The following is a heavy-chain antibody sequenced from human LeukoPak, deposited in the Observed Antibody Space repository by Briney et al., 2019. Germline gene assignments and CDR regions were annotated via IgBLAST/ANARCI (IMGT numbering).Heavy chain of an antibody. D-gene: IGHD2-15*01. CDR1: GFTFSSYS. CDR3: ARDRAAPTRYFDL. Sequence: PGGSLRLSCAASGFTFSSYSLNWVRQAPGKGLEWVSSISSSSSYIYYADSVKGRFTISRDNAKNSLYLQMNSLRAEDTAVYYCARDRAAPTRYFDLWGRGTLVTVSS. CDR2: ISSSSSYI. V-gene: IGHV3-21*01. J-gene: IGHJ2*01.